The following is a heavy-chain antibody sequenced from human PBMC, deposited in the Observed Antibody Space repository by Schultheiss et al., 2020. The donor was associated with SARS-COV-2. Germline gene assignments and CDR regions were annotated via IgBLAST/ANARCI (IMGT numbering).Heavy chain of an antibody. CDR2: IYSGGST. D-gene: IGHD2-2*01. Sequence: GGSLRLSCAASGFTFSDYYMSWVRQAPGKGLEWVSVIYSGGSTYYADSVKGRFTISRDNSKNTLYLQMNSLRAEDTAVYYCAKDLAVVVPAAIGYYFDYWGQGTLVTVSS. CDR1: GFTFSDYY. CDR3: AKDLAVVVPAAIGYYFDY. J-gene: IGHJ4*02. V-gene: IGHV3-53*01.